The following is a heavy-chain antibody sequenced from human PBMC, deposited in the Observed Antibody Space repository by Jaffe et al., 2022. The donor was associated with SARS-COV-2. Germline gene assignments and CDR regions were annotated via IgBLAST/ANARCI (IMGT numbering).Heavy chain of an antibody. CDR2: IKGEAYGGTT. J-gene: IGHJ4*02. V-gene: IGHV3-49*05. Sequence: EVQLVESGGGLVRPGRSLRLTCTTSGFIFGDHVMSWFRQPPGKAPEWVGYIKGEAYGGTTAYAASVEGRFTISRDDSKSIAYLQMSSLKIEDTAVYYCTRAMINMGPPIDCWGQGTLVTVSS. CDR1: GFIFGDHV. CDR3: TRAMINMGPPIDC. D-gene: IGHD3-22*01.